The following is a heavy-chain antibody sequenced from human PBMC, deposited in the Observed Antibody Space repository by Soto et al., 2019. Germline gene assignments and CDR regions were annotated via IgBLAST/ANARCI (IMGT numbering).Heavy chain of an antibody. CDR3: ARPPTYYYDSSGYAMDV. CDR2: IDPSDSYT. J-gene: IGHJ6*02. V-gene: IGHV5-10-1*01. CDR1: GYSFTSYW. D-gene: IGHD3-22*01. Sequence: GESLKISCKGSGYSFTSYWISWVRQMPGKGLEWMGRIDPSDSYTNYSPSFQGHVTISADKSISTAYLQWSSLKASDTAMYYCARPPTYYYDSSGYAMDVWGQGTTVTVSS.